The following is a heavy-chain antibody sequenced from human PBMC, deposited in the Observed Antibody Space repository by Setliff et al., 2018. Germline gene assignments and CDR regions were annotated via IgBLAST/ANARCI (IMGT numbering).Heavy chain of an antibody. CDR2: INPNSGGT. D-gene: IGHD1-26*01. J-gene: IGHJ4*02. Sequence: WASVKVSCKASGYTFTGYYMHWVRQAPGQGLEWMGWINPNSGGTNYAQKFQGRVTMTRDTSISTAYMELNRLRSDDTAVYYCARTIVGGATRLDYWGLGTLVTVSS. CDR3: ARTIVGGATRLDY. V-gene: IGHV1-2*02. CDR1: GYTFTGYY.